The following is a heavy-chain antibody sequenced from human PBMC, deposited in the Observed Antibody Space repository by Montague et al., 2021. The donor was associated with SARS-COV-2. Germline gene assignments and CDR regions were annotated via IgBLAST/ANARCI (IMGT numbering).Heavy chain of an antibody. CDR2: ISISGSI. V-gene: IGHV4-61*02. J-gene: IGHJ4*02. Sequence: TLSLTCTVSGGSISSGSYYWSWIRPPAGKGLEWIGRISISGSINYNPSLKSRVTISVDTSKNQFSLKLSSVTAADTAVYYCARDIVVAGLFDYWGQGTLVTVSS. D-gene: IGHD6-19*01. CDR1: GGSISSGSYY. CDR3: ARDIVVAGLFDY.